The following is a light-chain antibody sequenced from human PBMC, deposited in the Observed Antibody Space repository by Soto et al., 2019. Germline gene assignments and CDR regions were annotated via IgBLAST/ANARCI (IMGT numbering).Light chain of an antibody. CDR1: QGIATG. Sequence: IQLTQSPSSLSSSIRDTVSITCRASQGIATGLAWYQQKPGAPPRLLIYAASTLHSGVPSRFRGSGSGTDFTLTISSLQPEDVATYYCQKYNSAPMEFTFGPGTKVD. J-gene: IGKJ3*01. CDR3: QKYNSAPMEFT. CDR2: AAS. V-gene: IGKV1-27*01.